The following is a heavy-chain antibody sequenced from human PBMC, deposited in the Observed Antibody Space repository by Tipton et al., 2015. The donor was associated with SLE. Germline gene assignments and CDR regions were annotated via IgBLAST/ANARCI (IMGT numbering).Heavy chain of an antibody. D-gene: IGHD3-22*01. Sequence: TLSLTCTVSGGSVSSGSYNWNWIRQPPGKGLEWIGDTYYRGSTNYNPSLKSRVTISVDTSKNQFSLKLSSVTAADTAVYYCARDSSGYSIFFDYWGQGTLVTVSS. CDR2: TYYRGST. CDR3: ARDSSGYSIFFDY. J-gene: IGHJ4*02. V-gene: IGHV4-61*01. CDR1: GGSVSSGSYN.